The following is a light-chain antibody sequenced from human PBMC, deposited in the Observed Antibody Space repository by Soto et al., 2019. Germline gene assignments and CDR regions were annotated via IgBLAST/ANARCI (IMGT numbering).Light chain of an antibody. CDR3: CSSAPESTYV. CDR1: SSGFGAYNS. J-gene: IGLJ1*01. Sequence: QSALAQPASVSGSPGQSITISCTGTSSGFGAYNSVSWYQQHPHRAPQVIIYKGTQRPSGVSNRFSGSTSGNAASLTISALQADDEADYFCCSSAPESTYVFGTGTTVTVL. V-gene: IGLV2-23*01. CDR2: KGT.